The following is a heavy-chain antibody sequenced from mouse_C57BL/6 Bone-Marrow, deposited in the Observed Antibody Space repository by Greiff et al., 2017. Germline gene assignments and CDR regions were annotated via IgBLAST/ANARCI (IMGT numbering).Heavy chain of an antibody. CDR3: ARRLRLDY. CDR2: ISGGGGNT. D-gene: IGHD1-2*01. Sequence: EVKLVESGGGLVKPGGSLKLSCAASGFTFSSYTMSWVRQTPEKRLEWVATISGGGGNTYYPDSVKGRLTITRDNAKNTLYLRVSSLRSEDTTLYYCARRLRLDYWGQGTTLTVSS. V-gene: IGHV5-9*01. CDR1: GFTFSSYT. J-gene: IGHJ2*01.